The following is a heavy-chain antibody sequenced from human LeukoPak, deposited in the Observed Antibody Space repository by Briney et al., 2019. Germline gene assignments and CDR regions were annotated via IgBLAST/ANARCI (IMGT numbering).Heavy chain of an antibody. CDR3: AKDSTTTMVRGVVDY. Sequence: GGSLRLSCAASGFTFRSYGMHWVRQAPGKGLEWVAFIRYDESNKYYADSVKSRFTVYRDNSNNTMYLQMSSLRIEDSAVYYCAKDSTTTMVRGVVDYWGQGTLVTVSS. D-gene: IGHD3-10*01. CDR1: GFTFRSYG. V-gene: IGHV3-30*02. J-gene: IGHJ4*02. CDR2: IRYDESNK.